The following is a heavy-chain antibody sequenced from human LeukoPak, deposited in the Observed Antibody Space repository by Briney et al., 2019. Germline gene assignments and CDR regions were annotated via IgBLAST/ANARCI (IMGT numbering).Heavy chain of an antibody. Sequence: GGSLRLSCAASGFTFGSYSMNWVRQAPGKGLEWVSYISSSSSTIYYADSVKGRFTISRDNAKNSLYLQMNSLRAEDTAVYYCARDRFAYCSSTSCFDAFDIWGQGTMVTVSS. CDR2: ISSSSSTI. D-gene: IGHD2-2*01. CDR1: GFTFGSYS. CDR3: ARDRFAYCSSTSCFDAFDI. J-gene: IGHJ3*02. V-gene: IGHV3-48*01.